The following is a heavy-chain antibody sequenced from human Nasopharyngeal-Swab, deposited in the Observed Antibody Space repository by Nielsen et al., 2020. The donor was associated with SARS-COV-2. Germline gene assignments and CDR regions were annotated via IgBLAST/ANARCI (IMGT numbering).Heavy chain of an antibody. CDR2: ISWNSVSI. J-gene: IGHJ2*01. CDR3: VKDPDPTPLTWYFDL. D-gene: IGHD1-20*01. Sequence: SLKISCAASGFTFDDYAMHWVRQVPGKGLEWVSGISWNSVSIGYADSVKGRFTISRDNSKNSLYLQMNSLTTEDTAFYYCVKDPDPTPLTWYFDLWGRGTLVTVTS. CDR1: GFTFDDYA. V-gene: IGHV3-9*01.